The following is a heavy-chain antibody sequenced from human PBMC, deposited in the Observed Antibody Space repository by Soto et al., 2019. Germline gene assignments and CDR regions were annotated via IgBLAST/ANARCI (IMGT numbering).Heavy chain of an antibody. D-gene: IGHD6-13*01. CDR3: ARRAAAGRRYGMDV. V-gene: IGHV3-7*03. J-gene: IGHJ6*02. CDR1: GFTFSSYW. CDR2: IKQDGSEK. Sequence: PGGSLRLSCAASGFTFSSYWMSWVRQAPGKGLEWVANIKQDGSEKYYVDSVKGRFTISRDNAKNSLYLQMNSLRAEDTAVYYCARRAAAGRRYGMDVWGQGXTVTVYS.